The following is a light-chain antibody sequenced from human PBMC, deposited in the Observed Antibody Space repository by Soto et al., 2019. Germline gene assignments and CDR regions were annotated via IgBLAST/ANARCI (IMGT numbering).Light chain of an antibody. V-gene: IGKV3-15*01. Sequence: EIVMTQSPATMSVSPGERATLSCRASQSVRSNLAWYQQKPGQAPRLLIYGASTRATGIPARFSGSGSGTEFTLTVSSLQSEDFAVYYCKQYGSSPTWTFGQGTKVEIK. CDR3: KQYGSSPTWT. J-gene: IGKJ1*01. CDR2: GAS. CDR1: QSVRSN.